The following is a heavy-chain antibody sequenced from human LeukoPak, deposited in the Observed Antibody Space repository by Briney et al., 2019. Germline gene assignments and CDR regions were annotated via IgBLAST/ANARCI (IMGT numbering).Heavy chain of an antibody. J-gene: IGHJ6*02. CDR1: GGSISSGGYY. CDR2: IYYSGST. V-gene: IGHV4-31*03. D-gene: IGHD1-26*01. CDR3: ARDQLGSALRPPSYGMDV. Sequence: PSETLSLTCTVSGGSISSGGYYWSWIRQHPGKGLEWIGYIYYSGSTYYNPSLKSRVTISVDTSKNQFSLKLSSVTAADTAVYYCARDQLGSALRPPSYGMDVWGQGTTVAVSS.